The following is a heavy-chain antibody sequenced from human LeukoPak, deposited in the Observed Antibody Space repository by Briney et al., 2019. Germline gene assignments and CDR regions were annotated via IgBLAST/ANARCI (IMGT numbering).Heavy chain of an antibody. J-gene: IGHJ5*02. D-gene: IGHD3-10*01. CDR3: ARGNYYGSGSYYFNWFDP. Sequence: ASVKVSCKVSGYTLTELSMHWVRQAPGKGLEWMGGFDPEDGETIYAQKFQGRVTMTTDTSTSTAYMELRSLRSDDTAVYYCARGNYYGSGSYYFNWFDPWGQGTLVTVSS. CDR2: FDPEDGET. V-gene: IGHV1-24*01. CDR1: GYTLTELS.